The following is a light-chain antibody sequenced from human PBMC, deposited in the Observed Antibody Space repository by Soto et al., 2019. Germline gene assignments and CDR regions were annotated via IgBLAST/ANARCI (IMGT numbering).Light chain of an antibody. Sequence: SLLPVAIATLSCMASQTVSITYLTWYQQKPGQAPRLLIYGASSRATGIPDRFSGSGSGTDFTLTISRLEPEDFAVYYCQQYGSSTWTFGQGTKVDIK. CDR3: QQYGSSTWT. CDR2: GAS. V-gene: IGKV3-20*01. J-gene: IGKJ1*01. CDR1: QTVSITY.